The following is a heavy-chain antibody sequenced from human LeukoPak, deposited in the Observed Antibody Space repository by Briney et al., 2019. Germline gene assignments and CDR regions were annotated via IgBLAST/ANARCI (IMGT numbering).Heavy chain of an antibody. Sequence: SETLSLTCAVYGGSFSGYYWSWIPQPPGKGLEWIGAINHSGSTNYNPSLKSRVTISVDTSKNQFSLKLSSVTAADTAVYYCASGPNLYYYDSSGYDYWGQGTLVTVSS. CDR3: ASGPNLYYYDSSGYDY. J-gene: IGHJ4*02. V-gene: IGHV4-34*01. CDR2: INHSGST. CDR1: GGSFSGYY. D-gene: IGHD3-22*01.